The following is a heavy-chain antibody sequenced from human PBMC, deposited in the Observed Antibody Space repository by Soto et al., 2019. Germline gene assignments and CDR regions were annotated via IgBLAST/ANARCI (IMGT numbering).Heavy chain of an antibody. CDR3: ARRYYYDRSGYYYFDY. D-gene: IGHD3-22*01. CDR1: GGSISSGGYY. J-gene: IGHJ4*02. V-gene: IGHV4-31*03. CDR2: IYHSGST. Sequence: TSETLSLTCTVSGGSISSGGYYWNWIRQHPGKGLEWIGYIYHSGSTYYNPYLKSRVTISMDTSKNQFSLELSSVTAADTAVYYCARRYYYDRSGYYYFDYWGQGTLVTVSS.